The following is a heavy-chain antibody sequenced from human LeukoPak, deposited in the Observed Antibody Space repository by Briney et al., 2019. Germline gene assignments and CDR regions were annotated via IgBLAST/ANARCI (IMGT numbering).Heavy chain of an antibody. Sequence: GGSLRLSCAASGFTFSSYAMSWVRQAPGKGLEWVSGISGSGGSTYYADSVKVRFTISRDNSKNTLYLQMNSLRAEDTAVYYCAKDRFCCGAGCSDASDIWGQGTMVTVSS. CDR3: AKDRFCCGAGCSDASDI. CDR1: GFTFSSYA. D-gene: IGHD2-21*02. J-gene: IGHJ3*02. V-gene: IGHV3-23*01. CDR2: ISGSGGST.